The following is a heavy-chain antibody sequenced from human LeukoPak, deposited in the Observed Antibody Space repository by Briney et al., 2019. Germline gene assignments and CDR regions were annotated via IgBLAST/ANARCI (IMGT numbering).Heavy chain of an antibody. CDR1: GFTFSNYW. CDR3: ARGFRYSFDY. Sequence: GGSLRLSCAASGFTFSNYWMHWVRQAPGKGLVWVSRVNSDGSSTSYADSVKGRFTISSDNTKNTLYLQMNSLRAEDTAVYYCARGFRYSFDYWGQGTLVTVSS. CDR2: VNSDGSST. V-gene: IGHV3-74*01. J-gene: IGHJ4*02. D-gene: IGHD3-10*01.